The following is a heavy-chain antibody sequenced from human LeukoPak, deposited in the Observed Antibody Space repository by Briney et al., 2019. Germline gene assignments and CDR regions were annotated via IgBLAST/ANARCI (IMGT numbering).Heavy chain of an antibody. Sequence: SETLSLTCAVYGLTFSAYYWSWIRQPPGKGLEWIGEINHSGSTNYNPSLKSRVTISVDTSKNPFSLKLSSVTAAATAGYYWDGRGGYCSSTSCYEPEQYFDYWGQGTLATVSA. CDR2: INHSGST. D-gene: IGHD2-2*01. CDR3: DGRGGYCSSTSCYEPEQYFDY. J-gene: IGHJ4*02. V-gene: IGHV4-34*08. CDR1: GLTFSAYY.